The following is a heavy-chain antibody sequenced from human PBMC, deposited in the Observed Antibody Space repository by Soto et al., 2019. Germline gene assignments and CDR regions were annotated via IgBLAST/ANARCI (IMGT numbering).Heavy chain of an antibody. Sequence: EVQLVESGGGLVQPGRSLRLSCTTSGFTFGDYGMSWFRQAPGKGLEWVGFIRSTAYGGTADYAASAKGRFTISRDDSKRIAYLQMNSLKTEDTAVYYCTIDQLDRWLVGLDSWGKGTLVTVSS. J-gene: IGHJ4*02. V-gene: IGHV3-49*03. CDR3: TIDQLDRWLVGLDS. CDR2: IRSTAYGGTA. D-gene: IGHD6-19*01. CDR1: GFTFGDYG.